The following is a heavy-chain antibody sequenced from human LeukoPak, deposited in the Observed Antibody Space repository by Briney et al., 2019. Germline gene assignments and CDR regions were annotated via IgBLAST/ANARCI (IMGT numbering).Heavy chain of an antibody. CDR3: ARVAAQWLVYFDY. J-gene: IGHJ4*02. V-gene: IGHV4-59*01. CDR1: GGSISSYY. Sequence: SETLSLTCTVSGGSISSYYWSWIRQPPGKGLEWIGYIYYSGSSNYNPSLKSRVTISVDTSKNQFSLKLSSVTAADTAVYYCARVAAQWLVYFDYWGQGTLVTVSS. CDR2: IYYSGSS. D-gene: IGHD6-19*01.